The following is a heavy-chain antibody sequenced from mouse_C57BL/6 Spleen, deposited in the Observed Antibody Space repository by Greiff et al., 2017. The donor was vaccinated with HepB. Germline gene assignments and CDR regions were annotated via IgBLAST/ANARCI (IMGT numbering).Heavy chain of an antibody. V-gene: IGHV7-3*01. D-gene: IGHD6-5*01. Sequence: EVKLMESGGGLVQPGGSLSLSCAASGFTFTDYYMSWVRQPPGKALEWLGFIRNKANGYTTEYSASVKGRFTISRDNSQSILYLQMNALRAEDSATYYCARGGLRAMDDWGQGTSVTVSS. CDR2: IRNKANGYTT. CDR3: ARGGLRAMDD. CDR1: GFTFTDYY. J-gene: IGHJ4*01.